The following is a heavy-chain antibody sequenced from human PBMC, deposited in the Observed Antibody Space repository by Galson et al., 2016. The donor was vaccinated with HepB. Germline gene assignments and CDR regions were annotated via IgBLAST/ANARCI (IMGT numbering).Heavy chain of an antibody. J-gene: IGHJ6*02. CDR2: ISYDGTKK. CDR1: GFTFSDYG. V-gene: IGHV3-30*03. Sequence: SLRLSCAASGFTFSDYGIHWVRQAPGKGLEWVAVISYDGTKKYYADSVKGRFTISRDNSKNTLYLQMNSLRPDDTAVYYCARPFYVSGTYNYFYGMDVWGQGTTVTVSS. D-gene: IGHD3-10*01. CDR3: ARPFYVSGTYNYFYGMDV.